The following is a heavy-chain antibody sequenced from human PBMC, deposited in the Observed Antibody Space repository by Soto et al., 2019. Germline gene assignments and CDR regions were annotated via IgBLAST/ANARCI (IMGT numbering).Heavy chain of an antibody. D-gene: IGHD3-10*01. CDR3: VRDSGWPILNFDS. CDR2: ASYDGSET. CDR1: GFDFRSYG. J-gene: IGHJ4*02. V-gene: IGHV3-30*03. Sequence: GGSLRLSCAASGFDFRSYGIHWVRQAPGRGLEWVAAASYDGSETYYADSAKGRFTVSKEISKNTVFLQMNALRHEDTALYFCVRDSGWPILNFDSWGQGTLVTVSS.